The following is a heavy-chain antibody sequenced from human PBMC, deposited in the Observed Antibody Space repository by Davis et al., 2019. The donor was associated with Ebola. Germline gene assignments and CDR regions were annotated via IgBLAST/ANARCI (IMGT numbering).Heavy chain of an antibody. CDR3: ARHGCSGGGCYDENFDY. CDR1: GYSFISYW. Sequence: GESLKISCKGSGYSFISYWIGWVRHMPGKGLEWMGIIYPRDSDTRYSPSFQGQVTVSADKSITTAYLQWSSLKASDTATYYCARHGCSGGGCYDENFDYWGQGTLVTVSS. V-gene: IGHV5-51*01. D-gene: IGHD2-15*01. J-gene: IGHJ4*02. CDR2: IYPRDSDT.